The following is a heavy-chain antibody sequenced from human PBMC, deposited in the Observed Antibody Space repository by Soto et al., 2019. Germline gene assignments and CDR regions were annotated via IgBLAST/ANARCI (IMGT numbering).Heavy chain of an antibody. CDR2: ISHDGSNK. D-gene: IGHD2-2*01. CDR1: GFTFSSYA. J-gene: IGHJ4*02. V-gene: IGHV3-30-3*01. CDR3: GRCTSTSCHLGSDY. Sequence: QVLLVDSGGGVVQPGRSLRLSCAASGFTFSSYAMNWVRQAPGKGLEWVALISHDGSNKYYADSVRGRFTISRDSSTNTLYLQMNSLRAADTAVYYCGRCTSTSCHLGSDYWGQGPLVTVSS.